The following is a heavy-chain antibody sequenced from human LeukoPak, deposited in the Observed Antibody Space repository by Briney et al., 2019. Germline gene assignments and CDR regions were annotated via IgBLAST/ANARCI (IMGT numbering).Heavy chain of an antibody. J-gene: IGHJ5*02. CDR3: ARADPMYSSSWFGWFDP. CDR2: IYYSGST. CDR1: GGSISSYY. D-gene: IGHD6-13*01. Sequence: SETLSLTCTVSGGSISSYYWSWIRQPPGKGLEWIGYIYYSGSTNYSPSLKSRVTISVDTSKNQFSLKLSSVTAADTAVYYCARADPMYSSSWFGWFDPWGQGTLVTVSS. V-gene: IGHV4-59*01.